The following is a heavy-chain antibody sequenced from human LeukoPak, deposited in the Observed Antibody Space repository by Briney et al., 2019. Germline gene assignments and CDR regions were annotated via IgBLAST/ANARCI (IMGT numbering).Heavy chain of an antibody. CDR2: ISTSGSTI. J-gene: IGHJ6*04. CDR1: GFTFSSYE. CDR3: AELGITMIGGV. D-gene: IGHD3-10*02. Sequence: PGGSLRLSCAASGFTFSSYEMNWVRQAPGKGLEWVSYISTSGSTIYYADSVKGRFTVSRDNSKNSLYLQMNSLRAEDTAVYYCAELGITMIGGVWGKGTTVTISS. V-gene: IGHV3-48*03.